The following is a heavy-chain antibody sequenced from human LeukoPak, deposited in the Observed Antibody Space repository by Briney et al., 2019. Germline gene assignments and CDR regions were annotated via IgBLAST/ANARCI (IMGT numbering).Heavy chain of an antibody. D-gene: IGHD1-1*01. V-gene: IGHV3-43*01. CDR2: ITWDGTRT. CDR3: AILPTPRNWNDGH. J-gene: IGHJ4*02. CDR1: GFRFDDYT. Sequence: GGSLRLSCAASGFRFDDYTMHRVRQVPGKGLEWVSLITWDGTRTYYADSVKGRFTISRDRSRNSLYLQMDTLTTEDTALYYCAILPTPRNWNDGHWGQGTLVTVPS.